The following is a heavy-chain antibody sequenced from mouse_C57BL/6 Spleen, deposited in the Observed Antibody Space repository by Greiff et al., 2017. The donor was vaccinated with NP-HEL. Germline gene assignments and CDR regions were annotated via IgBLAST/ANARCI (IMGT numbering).Heavy chain of an antibody. Sequence: PGDGDTNYNGKFKGKATLTADKSSSTAYMQLSSLTSEDSAVYFCARGDYLAWFAYWGQGTLVTVSA. D-gene: IGHD5-5*01. J-gene: IGHJ3*01. V-gene: IGHV1-82*01. CDR3: ARGDYLAWFAY. CDR2: PGDGDT.